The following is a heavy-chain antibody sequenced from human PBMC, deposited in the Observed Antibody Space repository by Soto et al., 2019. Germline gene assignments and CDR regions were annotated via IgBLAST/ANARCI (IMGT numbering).Heavy chain of an antibody. J-gene: IGHJ5*02. Sequence: GGSLRLSCAASGLTVSNIYMSWVRQAPGKGLEWVSVIYSGGSTYYADSVKGRFTISRDNSKNTLYLQMNSLRAEDTAVYYCARDAGGGSSFAFDPWGQGTPVTVSS. CDR1: GLTVSNIY. CDR2: IYSGGST. V-gene: IGHV3-53*01. D-gene: IGHD6-13*01. CDR3: ARDAGGGSSFAFDP.